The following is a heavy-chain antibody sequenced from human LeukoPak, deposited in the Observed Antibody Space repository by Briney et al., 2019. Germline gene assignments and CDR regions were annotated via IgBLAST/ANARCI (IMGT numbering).Heavy chain of an antibody. J-gene: IGHJ4*02. CDR2: ISAYNGNT. D-gene: IGHD3-22*01. CDR3: ARDPYYYDSSGYKHTPLDY. CDR1: GYTFTSYG. V-gene: IGHV1-18*01. Sequence: ASVKVSCKASGYTFTSYGISWVRQAPGQGLEWMGWISAYNGNTNYAQKLQGRVTMTTDTSTSTAYMELRSLRSDDTAVYYCARDPYYYDSSGYKHTPLDYWGLGTLVTVSS.